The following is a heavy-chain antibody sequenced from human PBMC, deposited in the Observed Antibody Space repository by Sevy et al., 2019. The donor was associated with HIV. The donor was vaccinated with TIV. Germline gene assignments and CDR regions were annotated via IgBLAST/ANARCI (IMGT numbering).Heavy chain of an antibody. Sequence: GGSLRLSCAASGFTFSISDMNWVRQAPGKGLEWVSFISSRSSTIYYADSVKGRFTISRENAKNSLYLQMNSLRDDDTAVYYCASGSNHKNFDFWGPGTLVTVSS. D-gene: IGHD3-10*01. CDR1: GFTFSISD. CDR2: ISSRSSTI. V-gene: IGHV3-48*02. CDR3: ASGSNHKNFDF. J-gene: IGHJ4*02.